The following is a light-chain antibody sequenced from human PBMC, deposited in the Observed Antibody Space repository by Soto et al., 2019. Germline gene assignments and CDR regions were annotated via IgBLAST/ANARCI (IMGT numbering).Light chain of an antibody. J-gene: IGLJ2*01. CDR1: TNDIGSYNY. CDR2: EVT. CDR3: SSYKFSTTLRG. Sequence: QSVLTQPASVSGSPGQSITLSCAGTTNDIGSYNYVSWFQQHPGEAPKLIIFEVTHRPSGISTRFSGSKSGNTASLTISDLQAEDEALYYCSSYKFSTTLRGFGWGTQLTVL. V-gene: IGLV2-14*01.